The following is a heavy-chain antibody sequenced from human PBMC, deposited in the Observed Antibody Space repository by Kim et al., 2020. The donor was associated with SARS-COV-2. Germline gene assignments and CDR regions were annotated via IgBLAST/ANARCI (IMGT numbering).Heavy chain of an antibody. D-gene: IGHD5-12*01. Sequence: GDTVYYEDAVKGRFTISRDNAKSSLYLQMNSLRADDTAVYYCARIYDGGDYWGQGTLVTVSS. CDR2: GDTV. CDR3: ARIYDGGDY. V-gene: IGHV3-11*01. J-gene: IGHJ4*02.